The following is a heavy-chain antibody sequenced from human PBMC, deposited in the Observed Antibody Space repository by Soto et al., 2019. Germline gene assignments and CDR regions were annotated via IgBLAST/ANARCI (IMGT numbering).Heavy chain of an antibody. V-gene: IGHV3-72*01. Sequence: EVQLVESGGGLVQPEGSLRLSCAASGFTFSDHYMDWVRQAPGKGLEWVGRIKNKANSYTTEYAAPVKGRFTISRDDSKNSVFLQMNRLKTDDTAVYYCTRVRLGNSRSSDYWGQGILVTVSS. D-gene: IGHD6-19*01. CDR1: GFTFSDHY. CDR3: TRVRLGNSRSSDY. J-gene: IGHJ4*02. CDR2: IKNKANSYTT.